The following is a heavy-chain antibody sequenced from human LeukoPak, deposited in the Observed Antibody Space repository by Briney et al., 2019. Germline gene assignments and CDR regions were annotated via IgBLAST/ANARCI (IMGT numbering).Heavy chain of an antibody. CDR3: ARDQPVGGSYFWEHYYYMDV. Sequence: GGSLRLSCAASGFTFSDYYMSWLRQAPGKGLEWVSYISSSGSTIYYADSVKGRFTISRDNAKNSLYLQMINLRAEDTAVYYCARDQPVGGSYFWEHYYYMDVWGKGTTVTVSS. J-gene: IGHJ6*03. D-gene: IGHD1-26*01. V-gene: IGHV3-11*04. CDR2: ISSSGSTI. CDR1: GFTFSDYY.